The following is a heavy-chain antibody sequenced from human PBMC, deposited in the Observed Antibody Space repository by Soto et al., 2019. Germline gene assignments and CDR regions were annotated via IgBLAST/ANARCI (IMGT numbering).Heavy chain of an antibody. CDR3: ARDGPGYYDSSGYYVPSTFDV. D-gene: IGHD3-22*01. Sequence: GGSLRLSCAASGFTFSSYSMNWVRQAPGKGLEWVSSISSSSSYIYYADSGRGGFTISRDNAKNSLYLQMNSLRAEDTAVYYCARDGPGYYDSSGYYVPSTFDVWGQGTMVTVSS. J-gene: IGHJ3*01. V-gene: IGHV3-21*01. CDR1: GFTFSSYS. CDR2: ISSSSSYI.